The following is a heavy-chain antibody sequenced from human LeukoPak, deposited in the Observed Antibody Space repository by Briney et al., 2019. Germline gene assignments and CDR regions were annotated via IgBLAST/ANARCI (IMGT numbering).Heavy chain of an antibody. D-gene: IGHD5-12*01. CDR1: GGSFSGYY. V-gene: IGHV4-59*01. Sequence: SETLSLTCAVYGGSFSGYYWSWIRQPPGKGLEWIGYIYYSGSTNYNPSLRSRVTISVDTSKNQFSLKLSSVTAADTAVYYCARVGPRYSGYDRAGYFDYWGQGTLVTVSS. CDR2: IYYSGST. CDR3: ARVGPRYSGYDRAGYFDY. J-gene: IGHJ4*02.